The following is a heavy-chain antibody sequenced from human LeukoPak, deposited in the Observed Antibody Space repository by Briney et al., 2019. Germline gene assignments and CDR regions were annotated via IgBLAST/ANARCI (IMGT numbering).Heavy chain of an antibody. CDR2: IYNSGST. J-gene: IGHJ4*02. Sequence: SETLSLTCTLSGGSLSSYYWSWIRQPPGKGLEWIGYIYNSGSTNYNPSLKSRVTISVDTSKNQFSLKLSSVTAADTAVYYCATGIHLRRDGYNFDCWGQGTLVTVSS. D-gene: IGHD5-24*01. CDR3: ATGIHLRRDGYNFDC. V-gene: IGHV4-59*08. CDR1: GGSLSSYY.